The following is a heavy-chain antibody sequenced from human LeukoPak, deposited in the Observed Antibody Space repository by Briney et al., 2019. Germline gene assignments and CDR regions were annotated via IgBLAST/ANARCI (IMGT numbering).Heavy chain of an antibody. D-gene: IGHD6-19*01. CDR3: ATLVVAVAGGFGDY. CDR1: GYTFTGYY. J-gene: IGHJ4*02. Sequence: ASVKVSCKASGYTFTGYYMHWVRQAPGQGLEWMGWINPNSGGTNYAQKFQGRVTMTRDTSISTGYMELSRLRSDDTAVYYCATLVVAVAGGFGDYWGQGTLVTVSS. CDR2: INPNSGGT. V-gene: IGHV1-2*02.